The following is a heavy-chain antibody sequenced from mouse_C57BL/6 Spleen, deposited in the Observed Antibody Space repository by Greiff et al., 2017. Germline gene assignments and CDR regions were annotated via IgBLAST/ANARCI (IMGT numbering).Heavy chain of an antibody. D-gene: IGHD1-1*01. V-gene: IGHV5-9-1*02. J-gene: IGHJ1*03. CDR3: TREPGSSYRYFDV. Sequence: DVMLVESGEGLVKPGGSLKLSCAASGFTFSSYAMSWVRQTPEKRLEWVAYISSGGDYIYYADTVKGRFTISRDNARNTLYLQMSSLKSEDTAMYYCTREPGSSYRYFDVWGTGTTVTVSS. CDR1: GFTFSSYA. CDR2: ISSGGDYI.